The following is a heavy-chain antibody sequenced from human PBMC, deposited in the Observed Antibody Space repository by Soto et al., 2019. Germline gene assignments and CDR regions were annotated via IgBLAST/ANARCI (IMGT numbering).Heavy chain of an antibody. CDR3: ALGAWPLFEY. CDR1: GYTFTTLA. J-gene: IGHJ1*01. CDR2: INAGKGNT. Sequence: SKAYGYTFTTLAIPWVRQAPGQRLEWMGCINAGKGNTKYSQKFQGRVTRTRDTSASTAYMEVSSRRYEDTSLYYCALGAWPLFEY. V-gene: IGHV1-3*01. D-gene: IGHD1-26*01.